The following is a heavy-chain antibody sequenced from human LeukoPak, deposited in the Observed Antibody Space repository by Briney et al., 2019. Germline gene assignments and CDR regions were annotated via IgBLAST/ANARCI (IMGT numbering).Heavy chain of an antibody. J-gene: IGHJ5*02. CDR1: GGTFSSYA. V-gene: IGHV1-69*13. D-gene: IGHD3-10*01. CDR2: IIPIFGTA. Sequence: SVKVSCKASGGTFSSYAISWVRQAPGQGLEWMGGIIPIFGTANYAQKFQGRVTITADESTSTAYMELSSLRSEDTAVYYCARAIGSGSYNNWFDPWGQGTLVTVSS. CDR3: ARAIGSGSYNNWFDP.